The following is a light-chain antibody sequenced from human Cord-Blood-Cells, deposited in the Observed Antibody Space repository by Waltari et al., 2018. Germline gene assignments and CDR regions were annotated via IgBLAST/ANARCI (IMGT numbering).Light chain of an antibody. CDR1: SSDVGSYNL. CDR2: EGS. Sequence: QSALTQPAPVSGSPGQSITISCTGTSSDVGSYNLVSRYLQHPGKAPKLMIYEGSKRPSGVSNRCAGSKASNTASLTISGLQAEDEADYYCCSYAGSSTLVFGGGTKLTVL. V-gene: IGLV2-23*01. CDR3: CSYAGSSTLV. J-gene: IGLJ3*02.